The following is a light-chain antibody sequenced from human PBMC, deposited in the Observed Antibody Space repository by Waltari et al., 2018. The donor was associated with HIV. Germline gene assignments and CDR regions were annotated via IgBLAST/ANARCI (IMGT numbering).Light chain of an antibody. CDR1: QSVGNN. CDR3: QQYNNWPPLT. Sequence: EIVMTQSPDTLSVFPGERAPLSCGASQSVGNNLAWYQQRPGQAPRLLIYGASSRATGIPARFRGSGSGTEFTLTISSLQSEDFAVYYCQQYNNWPPLTFGGGTKVEIK. J-gene: IGKJ4*01. V-gene: IGKV3-15*01. CDR2: GAS.